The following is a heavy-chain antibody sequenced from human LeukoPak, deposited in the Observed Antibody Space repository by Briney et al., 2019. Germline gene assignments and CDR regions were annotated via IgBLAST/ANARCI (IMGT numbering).Heavy chain of an antibody. V-gene: IGHV4-59*01. CDR1: GESISGFY. J-gene: IGHJ4*02. CDR3: ARERRDGYKVYFDY. Sequence: PSETLSLTCTVSGESISGFYWTWIRQPPGKGLVWIGYVYYSGSTNYNPSLKSRVTISVDTSKNQFSLRLSSVTAADTAVYYCARERRDGYKVYFDYWGQGTLVTVSS. CDR2: VYYSGST. D-gene: IGHD5-24*01.